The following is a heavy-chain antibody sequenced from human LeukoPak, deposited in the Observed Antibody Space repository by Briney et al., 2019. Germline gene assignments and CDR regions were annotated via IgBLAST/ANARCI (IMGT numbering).Heavy chain of an antibody. Sequence: GGSLRLSCAGSGFTFSSYWMHWVRQAPGKGLVWVSRINSDGSSTSYADSVKGRFTISRDNAKNTLYLQMNSLRAEDTAVYYCASLSMVTPLDYWGQGTLVTVSS. CDR3: ASLSMVTPLDY. D-gene: IGHD4-17*01. J-gene: IGHJ4*02. CDR2: INSDGSST. CDR1: GFTFSSYW. V-gene: IGHV3-74*01.